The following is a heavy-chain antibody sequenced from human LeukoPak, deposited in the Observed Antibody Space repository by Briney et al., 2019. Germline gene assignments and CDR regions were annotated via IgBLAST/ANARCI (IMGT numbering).Heavy chain of an antibody. V-gene: IGHV3-23*01. D-gene: IGHD3-22*01. J-gene: IGHJ4*02. CDR2: ISGSGSGGST. CDR1: GFTFSSSA. Sequence: GGSLRLSCAASGFTFSSSAMSWVRQAPGKGLEWVSSISGSGSGGSTYYADSVKGRFTISRDNSKNTLYLQMNSLRAEDTAVYYCAKDRAYYSDSSGYYLVRAYDYWGQGTLVTVSS. CDR3: AKDRAYYSDSSGYYLVRAYDY.